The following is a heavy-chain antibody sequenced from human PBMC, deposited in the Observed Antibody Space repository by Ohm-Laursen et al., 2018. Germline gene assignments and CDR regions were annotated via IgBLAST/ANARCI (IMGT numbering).Heavy chain of an antibody. V-gene: IGHV1-46*01. Sequence: AASVKVSCNASGYTFTSYYMHWVRQAPGQGLEWMGIISPSGGSTSYTQNFQGRVTMTRDTSTTTVYMELSSLRSEDTAVYYCAIRGGAGAFDIWGQGTLVTVSS. D-gene: IGHD2-15*01. CDR1: GYTFTSYY. CDR2: ISPSGGST. J-gene: IGHJ3*02. CDR3: AIRGGAGAFDI.